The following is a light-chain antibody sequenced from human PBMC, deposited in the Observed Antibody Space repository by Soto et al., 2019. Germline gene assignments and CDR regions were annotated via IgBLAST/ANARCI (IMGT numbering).Light chain of an antibody. J-gene: IGKJ4*01. Sequence: EGRGTLSGSDSQSVSNNYLAWYQQKPGQAPRLLIYGASNRATGIPARFSGSGSGTDFTLTISSLEPADYPVYHCQQRRNRPLSVGGGTKVDIK. CDR2: GAS. V-gene: IGKV3-11*01. CDR3: QQRRNRPLS. CDR1: QSVSNNY.